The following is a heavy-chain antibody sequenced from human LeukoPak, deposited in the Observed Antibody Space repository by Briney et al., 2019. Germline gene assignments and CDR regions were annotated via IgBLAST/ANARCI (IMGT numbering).Heavy chain of an antibody. CDR2: INPNSGGT. Sequence: ASVNVSCKASGYTFTGYYMHWVRQAPGQGLEWMGWINPNSGGTNYAQKFQGRVTMTRDTSISTAYMELSRLRSDDTAVYYCARVHYPTQGTGTGRRDAFDIWGQGTMVTVSS. CDR1: GYTFTGYY. J-gene: IGHJ3*02. CDR3: ARVHYPTQGTGTGRRDAFDI. V-gene: IGHV1-2*02. D-gene: IGHD1-1*01.